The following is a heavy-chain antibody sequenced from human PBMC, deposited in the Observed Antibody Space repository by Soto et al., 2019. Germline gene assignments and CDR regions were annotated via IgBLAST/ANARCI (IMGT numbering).Heavy chain of an antibody. CDR3: ARRRIFGYSSGWFYGMDV. D-gene: IGHD6-19*01. J-gene: IGHJ6*02. CDR1: GGTFSSYA. Sequence: QVQLVQSGAEVKKPGSSVKVSCKASGGTFSSYAISWVRQAPGQGLEWMGGIIPIFGTANYAQKFQGRVTITADEYTSTAYMELSGLRSEDTAVYYCARRRIFGYSSGWFYGMDVWGQGTTVTVSS. V-gene: IGHV1-69*01. CDR2: IIPIFGTA.